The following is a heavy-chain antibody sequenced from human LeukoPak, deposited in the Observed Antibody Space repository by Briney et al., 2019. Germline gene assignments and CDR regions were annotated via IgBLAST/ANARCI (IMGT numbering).Heavy chain of an antibody. CDR1: GFTFSSYG. J-gene: IGHJ3*02. CDR2: IWSDGSNK. D-gene: IGHD3-22*01. CDR3: ARDLLSYYYDSSGSAFDI. Sequence: GGSLRLSCAASGFTFSSYGMHWVRQAPGKGLEWVAVIWSDGSNKFYADSVRGRFTISRDNSKNTLYLQMNSLRAEDTAVYYCARDLLSYYYDSSGSAFDIWGQGTMVTVSS. V-gene: IGHV3-33*01.